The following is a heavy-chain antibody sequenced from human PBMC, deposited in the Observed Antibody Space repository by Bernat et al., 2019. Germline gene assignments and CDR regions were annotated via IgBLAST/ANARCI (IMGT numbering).Heavy chain of an antibody. CDR1: GGSISSSSYY. J-gene: IGHJ4*02. Sequence: QLQLQESGPGLVKPSETLSLTCTVSGGSISSSSYYWGWIRQPPGKGLEWIGSTYYSESTYYNPSLKSRVTISVDTSKNQFSLKLSSVTAADTAVYYCARHREQWLVRPLSFDYWGQGTLVTVSS. CDR2: TYYSEST. D-gene: IGHD6-19*01. V-gene: IGHV4-39*01. CDR3: ARHREQWLVRPLSFDY.